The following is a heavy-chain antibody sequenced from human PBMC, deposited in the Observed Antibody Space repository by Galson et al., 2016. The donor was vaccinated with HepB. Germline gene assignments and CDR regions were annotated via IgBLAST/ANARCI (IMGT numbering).Heavy chain of an antibody. J-gene: IGHJ6*02. CDR3: ARDRPYYEDSYYYGMDV. CDR1: GFTFDDYA. Sequence: SLRLSCAASGFTFDDYAMHWVRQAPGKGLEWVSGISWKSGNRGYADSVKGRFTISRDNAKNSLYLQMNSLRPEDTAFYYCARDRPYYEDSYYYGMDVWGQGTTVTVSS. D-gene: IGHD3-3*01. V-gene: IGHV3-9*01. CDR2: ISWKSGNR.